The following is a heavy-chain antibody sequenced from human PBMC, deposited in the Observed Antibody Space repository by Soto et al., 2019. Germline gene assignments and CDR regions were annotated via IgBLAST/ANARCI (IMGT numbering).Heavy chain of an antibody. J-gene: IGHJ6*03. CDR2: ISSNGGST. CDR1: GFTFSSYA. Sequence: EVQLVESGGGLVQPGGSLRLSCAASGFTFSSYAMHWVRQAPGKGLEYVSAISSNGGSTYYANSVKGRFTISRDNSKNTLYLQMGSLRAEDMAVYYCARGRGYYYGSGRDYYYMDVWGKGTTVTVSS. CDR3: ARGRGYYYGSGRDYYYMDV. D-gene: IGHD3-10*01. V-gene: IGHV3-64*01.